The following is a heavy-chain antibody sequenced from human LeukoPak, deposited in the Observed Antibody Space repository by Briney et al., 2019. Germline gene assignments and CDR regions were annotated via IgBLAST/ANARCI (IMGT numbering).Heavy chain of an antibody. V-gene: IGHV1-2*02. J-gene: IGHJ6*02. Sequence: GASVKVSCKASGYTFTGYYMHWVRQAPGQGLEWMGWINPNSGGTNYAQKFQGRVTMTRDTSISTAYMELRSLRSDDTAVYYCGRFFGVNNYQYNGVDVWGQGTTVTVSS. CDR3: GRFFGVNNYQYNGVDV. CDR2: INPNSGGT. D-gene: IGHD3-3*01. CDR1: GYTFTGYY.